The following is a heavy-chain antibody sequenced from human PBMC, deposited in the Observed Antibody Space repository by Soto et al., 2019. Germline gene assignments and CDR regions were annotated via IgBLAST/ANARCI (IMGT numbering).Heavy chain of an antibody. J-gene: IGHJ6*02. D-gene: IGHD2-15*01. CDR1: GFTFSSYA. Sequence: GGSLRLSCAASGFTFSSYAMSWVRQAPGKGLEWVSAISGSGGSTYYADSVKGRFTISRDNSKNTLYLQMNSLRAEDTAVYYCAKGSCSGGSCCYYYYGMDVWGQGTTVTVSS. CDR3: AKGSCSGGSCCYYYYGMDV. V-gene: IGHV3-23*01. CDR2: ISGSGGST.